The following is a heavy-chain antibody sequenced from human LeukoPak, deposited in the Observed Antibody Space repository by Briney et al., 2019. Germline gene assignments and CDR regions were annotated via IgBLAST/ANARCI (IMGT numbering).Heavy chain of an antibody. V-gene: IGHV3-48*04. D-gene: IGHD3-10*01. Sequence: GGSLRLSCAASGFTFSSYSMNWVRQAPGKGLEWVSYISSSGSTIYYADSVKGRFTISRDNAKNSLYLQMNSLRAEDTAVYYCARAMVRALEVPWFDPWGQGTLVTVSS. J-gene: IGHJ5*02. CDR2: ISSSGSTI. CDR1: GFTFSSYS. CDR3: ARAMVRALEVPWFDP.